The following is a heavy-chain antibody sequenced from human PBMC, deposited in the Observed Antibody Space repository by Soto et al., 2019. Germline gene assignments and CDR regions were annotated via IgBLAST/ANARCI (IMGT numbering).Heavy chain of an antibody. V-gene: IGHV1-3*01. D-gene: IGHD6-13*01. J-gene: IGHJ3*02. CDR1: GYTFTSYA. CDR3: ARGIAADAFDI. CDR2: INAGNGNT. Sequence: ASVKGSCKASGYTFTSYAMHWVRQAPGQRLEWMGWINAGNGNTKYSQKFQGRVTITRDTSASTAYMELSSLRSEDTAVYYCARGIAADAFDIPGQGTMVTVSS.